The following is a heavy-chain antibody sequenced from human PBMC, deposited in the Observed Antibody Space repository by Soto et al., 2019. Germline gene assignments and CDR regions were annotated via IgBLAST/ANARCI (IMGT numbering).Heavy chain of an antibody. CDR2: IHHRGST. D-gene: IGHD1-26*01. V-gene: IGHV4-38-2*01. Sequence: NPSETLSLTCAMSGYSINRGYDGCCRRQPPGKGLEWVGSIHHRGSTYYNPSLKSRVTISLDTSKNQFSLRLTSVTAADTAVFYCARGLGANDGYYFDYWGQGALVTVSS. CDR3: ARGLGANDGYYFDY. CDR1: GYSINRGYD. J-gene: IGHJ4*02.